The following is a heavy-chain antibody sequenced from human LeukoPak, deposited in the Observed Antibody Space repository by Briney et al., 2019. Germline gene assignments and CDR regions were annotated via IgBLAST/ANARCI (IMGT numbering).Heavy chain of an antibody. J-gene: IGHJ4*02. CDR3: ARDFGGCGYFDY. D-gene: IGHD6-19*01. CDR2: IGTGGDT. Sequence: GGSLRLSCAASGFIFKNYAMMWVRQAPGKGLEWVSAIGTGGDTYYADSVMGRFTISRDNAKKSLYLHMNSLIAEDMAVYYCARDFGGCGYFDYWGQGTLVTVSS. V-gene: IGHV3-47*01. CDR1: GFIFKNYA.